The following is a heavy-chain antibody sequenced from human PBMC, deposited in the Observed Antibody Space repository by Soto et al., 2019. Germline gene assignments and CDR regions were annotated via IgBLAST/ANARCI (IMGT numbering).Heavy chain of an antibody. V-gene: IGHV3-30*04. CDR3: TGDDQGDS. CDR1: GFTFSRHA. Sequence: QVQLVESGGGVVQPGRSLRLSCAASGFTFSRHAMHWVRQAPGKGLEWVAVISYDGRNKYYADSVKGGFTISRDNSKNTLYLQMSGLRGEDTVVYYCTGDDQGDSWVQGTLVAVSS. CDR2: ISYDGRNK. J-gene: IGHJ5*01.